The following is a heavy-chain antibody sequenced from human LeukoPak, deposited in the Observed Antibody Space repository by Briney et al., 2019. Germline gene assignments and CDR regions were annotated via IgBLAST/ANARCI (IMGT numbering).Heavy chain of an antibody. CDR1: GYTFSSYG. Sequence: ASVKVSCKASGYTFSSYGINWVRQAPGQGLEWMGWISVINSGNTRYAQNFQGRLTMTTDTSTTTAYKELRSLRSDDTAVYYCSREFPFCGADCFSGVFDIWGQGTMVTVS. CDR2: ISVINSGNT. D-gene: IGHD2-21*02. J-gene: IGHJ3*02. V-gene: IGHV1-18*01. CDR3: SREFPFCGADCFSGVFDI.